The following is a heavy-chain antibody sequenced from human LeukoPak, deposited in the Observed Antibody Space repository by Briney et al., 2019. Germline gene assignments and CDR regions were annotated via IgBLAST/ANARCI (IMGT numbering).Heavy chain of an antibody. Sequence: PSETLSLTCAVSGASMSSHGYSWCWIRQPPGKGLEFIGYIYHDGNTYYNPSLNSRVSISVDMSKNQFSLKLSSVTAADTAVYFCATTPNFGSGYPRYFFDYWGQGILVTVSS. D-gene: IGHD3-22*01. J-gene: IGHJ4*02. V-gene: IGHV4-30-2*01. CDR3: ATTPNFGSGYPRYFFDY. CDR1: GASMSSHGYS. CDR2: IYHDGNT.